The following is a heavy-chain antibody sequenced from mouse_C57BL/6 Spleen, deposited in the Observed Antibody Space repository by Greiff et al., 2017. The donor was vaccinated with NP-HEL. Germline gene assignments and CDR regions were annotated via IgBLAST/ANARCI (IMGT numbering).Heavy chain of an antibody. CDR1: GFTFSSYG. D-gene: IGHD1-1*01. CDR3: ARQGVVAQYYYAMDY. CDR2: ISSGGIYT. V-gene: IGHV5-6*01. Sequence: EVQRVESGGDLVKPGGSLKLSCAASGFTFSSYGMSWVRQTPDKRLEWVATISSGGIYTYYPDSVKGRFTISRDNDKNTRYLQMSSLKSEDTAMYYCARQGVVAQYYYAMDYWGQGTSVTVSS. J-gene: IGHJ4*01.